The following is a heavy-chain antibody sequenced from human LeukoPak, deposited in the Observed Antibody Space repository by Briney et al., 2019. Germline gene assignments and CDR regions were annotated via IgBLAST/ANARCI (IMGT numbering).Heavy chain of an antibody. D-gene: IGHD3-22*01. J-gene: IGHJ6*03. V-gene: IGHV3-23*01. Sequence: GGSLRLSCAASGFTFSSYAMSWVRQAPGKGLEWVSAISGSGGSTYYADSVKGRFTISRDNAKNSLYLQMNSLRAEDTAVYYCARSYYDSSGYYNYYYYYMDVWGKGTTVTISS. CDR1: GFTFSSYA. CDR3: ARSYYDSSGYYNYYYYYMDV. CDR2: ISGSGGST.